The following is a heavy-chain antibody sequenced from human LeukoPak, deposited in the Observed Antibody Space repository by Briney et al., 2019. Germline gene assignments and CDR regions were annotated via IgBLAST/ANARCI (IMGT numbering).Heavy chain of an antibody. J-gene: IGHJ4*02. Sequence: VFSVEVSCKASGGTFSSYAISWVRQAPGQGLEWMGGIIPIFGTANYAQKFQGRVTITTDESTSTAYMELNSLRPDDTAVYYCALSYDFWSGNDLYYFDYWGQGTLVTVSS. CDR2: IIPIFGTA. CDR3: ALSYDFWSGNDLYYFDY. D-gene: IGHD3-3*01. V-gene: IGHV1-69*05. CDR1: GGTFSSYA.